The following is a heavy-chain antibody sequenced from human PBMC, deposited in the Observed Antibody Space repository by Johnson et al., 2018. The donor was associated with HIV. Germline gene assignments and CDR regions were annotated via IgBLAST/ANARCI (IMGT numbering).Heavy chain of an antibody. CDR2: INWNSGYI. Sequence: VQLVESGGGVVQPGRSLRLSCAASGFTFSSYAMHWVRQAPGKGLEWVSGINWNSGYIGYADSVKGRFTISRDNAKNSLYLQMNSLTAGDTAVYYCARTRSGSFPHADPFDTWGQGTMVTVSS. J-gene: IGHJ3*02. CDR3: ARTRSGSFPHADPFDT. D-gene: IGHD1-26*01. CDR1: GFTFSSYA. V-gene: IGHV3-21*01.